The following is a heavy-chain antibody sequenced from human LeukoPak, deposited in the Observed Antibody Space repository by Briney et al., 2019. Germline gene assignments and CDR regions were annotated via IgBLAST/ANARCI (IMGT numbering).Heavy chain of an antibody. D-gene: IGHD2-21*01. J-gene: IGHJ4*02. CDR1: GYSFTSYW. CDR2: IYPGDSDT. CDR3: ARRSPGETLDY. V-gene: IGHV5-51*01. Sequence: GESLKISCKGSGYSFTSYWIGWVRQIPGKGLEGMGIIYPGDSDTRYSPSFQGQVTISAAKSISTAYLQWRSLKASDTAMYYCARRSPGETLDYWGQGTLVTVSS.